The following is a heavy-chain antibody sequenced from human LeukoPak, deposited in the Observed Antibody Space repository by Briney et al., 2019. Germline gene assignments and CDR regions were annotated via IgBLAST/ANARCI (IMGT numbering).Heavy chain of an antibody. CDR3: ARAFSSTNWLDP. V-gene: IGHV4-4*07. CDR1: GGSISSYY. J-gene: IGHJ5*02. Sequence: SETLSLTCTVSGGSISSYYWSWIRQPAGKGLGWIGRIYTSGSTNYNPSLKSRVTMSVDTSKNQFSLKLSSVTAADTAVYYCARAFSSTNWLDPWCQGTLVTVSS. CDR2: IYTSGST. D-gene: IGHD2/OR15-2a*01.